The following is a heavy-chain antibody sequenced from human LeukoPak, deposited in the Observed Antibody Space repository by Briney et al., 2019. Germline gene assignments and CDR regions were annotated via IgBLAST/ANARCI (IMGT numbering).Heavy chain of an antibody. J-gene: IGHJ4*02. CDR3: AIDILTFFDY. D-gene: IGHD3-9*01. CDR1: GFIFSRNW. Sequence: EGSLRLSSAASGFIFSRNWMSWVRQAPGKGLEWVANIKQDGSEKYYVDSVKGRFTISRDNAKNSLYLQMNSLRAEDTAVYYCAIDILTFFDYWGQGTLVTVSS. V-gene: IGHV3-7*01. CDR2: IKQDGSEK.